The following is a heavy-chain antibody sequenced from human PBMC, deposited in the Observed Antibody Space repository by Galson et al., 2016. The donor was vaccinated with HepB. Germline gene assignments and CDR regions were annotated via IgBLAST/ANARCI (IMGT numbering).Heavy chain of an antibody. CDR3: ARAVSSSWYPEYYFDY. D-gene: IGHD6-13*01. Sequence: CAISGDSVSSNSAAWNWIRQSPSRGLEWLGRTYYRSKWYNDYAVSVKSQITINPDTSKNQFSLQLNSVTPEDTAVYYCARAVSSSWYPEYYFDYWGQGTLVTVSS. V-gene: IGHV6-1*01. CDR1: GDSVSSNSAA. J-gene: IGHJ4*02. CDR2: TYYRSKWYN.